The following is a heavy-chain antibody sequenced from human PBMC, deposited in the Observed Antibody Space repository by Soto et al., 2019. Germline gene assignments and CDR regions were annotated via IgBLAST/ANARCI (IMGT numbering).Heavy chain of an antibody. CDR1: GFTFSLYG. V-gene: IGHV3-33*01. CDR3: ARVGHNGYDLDFDY. J-gene: IGHJ4*02. D-gene: IGHD5-12*01. CDR2: IWNDGSEK. Sequence: QVQLFQSGGGVVQPGGSLRLSCAASGFTFSLYGMHRVRQAPGKGLEWVAVIWNDGSEKNYADSVKGRVTLSGDSSKNTVYLEMNSLRVEDTAVYYCARVGHNGYDLDFDYWGQGTLVTVSS.